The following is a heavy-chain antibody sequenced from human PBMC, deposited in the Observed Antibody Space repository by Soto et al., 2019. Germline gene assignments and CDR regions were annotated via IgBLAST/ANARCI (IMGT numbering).Heavy chain of an antibody. CDR1: GDSISSGNW. D-gene: IGHD2-2*01. J-gene: IGHJ6*02. CDR3: ARGEIVLVPAAMLANYGMDV. CDR2: TSHRGT. Sequence: PSETLSLTCAVSGDSISSGNWWSWVRQTPGKGLEWIGETSHRGTNYSPSLKSRVTISIDNLRNQFSLKLSPVTAADTAVYYCARGEIVLVPAAMLANYGMDVWGQGTTVTVSS. V-gene: IGHV4-4*02.